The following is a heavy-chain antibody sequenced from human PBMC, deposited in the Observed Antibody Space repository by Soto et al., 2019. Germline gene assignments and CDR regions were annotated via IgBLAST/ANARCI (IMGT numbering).Heavy chain of an antibody. J-gene: IGHJ4*02. D-gene: IGHD2-15*01. Sequence: PSETLSLTCAVAGGSFSTYHWSWIRQPPGKGLEWIGEVDHGGNTNYNPSLKNRVTISRDNAKNTLYLHMNSLRAEDTAVYYCVRDMQLWRLDSWGQGTLVTVSS. CDR1: GGSFSTYH. V-gene: IGHV4-34*01. CDR3: VRDMQLWRLDS. CDR2: VDHGGNT.